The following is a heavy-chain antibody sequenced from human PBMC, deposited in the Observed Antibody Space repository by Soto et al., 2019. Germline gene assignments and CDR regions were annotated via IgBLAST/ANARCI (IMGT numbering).Heavy chain of an antibody. CDR2: ISGSGSTI. J-gene: IGHJ6*02. Sequence: GGSLRLSCVGSEFASNMYWMNWVRQAPGKGLEWVSYISGSGSTIYYADSVKGRFTISRDNAKDSLYLQMNSLRAEDTAVYYCAREVVVFGVIIPTPMDVWGQGTTVTVSS. CDR1: EFASNMYW. V-gene: IGHV3-48*03. D-gene: IGHD3-22*01. CDR3: AREVVVFGVIIPTPMDV.